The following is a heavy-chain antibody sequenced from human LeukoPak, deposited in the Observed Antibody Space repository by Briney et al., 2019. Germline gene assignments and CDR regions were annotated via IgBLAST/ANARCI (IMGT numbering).Heavy chain of an antibody. CDR3: ARDTSYTSGWSYYYGMDV. J-gene: IGHJ6*02. CDR1: GITFGGST. CDR2: IRSKDNSYAT. D-gene: IGHD6-19*01. Sequence: GGSLRLSCAASGITFGGSTMHWVRQASGKGLEWIGRIRSKDNSYATAYAASVNGRFTISRDDSKNTAYLQMNSLRAEDTAVYYCARDTSYTSGWSYYYGMDVWGQGTTVTVSS. V-gene: IGHV3-73*01.